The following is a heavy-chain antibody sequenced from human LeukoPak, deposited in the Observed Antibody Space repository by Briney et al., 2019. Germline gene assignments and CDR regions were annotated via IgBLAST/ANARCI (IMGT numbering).Heavy chain of an antibody. Sequence: GASVKVSCTASGYTFTSYGFNWVRQAPGQGLEWMGWIIAYNGNTNYAQKLQGRVTMTTDTSTSTAYMELRSLRSDDTAVYYCARAGYDLLTLAPDPANDYWGQGTLVTVSS. CDR1: GYTFTSYG. J-gene: IGHJ4*02. CDR3: ARAGYDLLTLAPDPANDY. D-gene: IGHD3-9*01. V-gene: IGHV1-18*01. CDR2: IIAYNGNT.